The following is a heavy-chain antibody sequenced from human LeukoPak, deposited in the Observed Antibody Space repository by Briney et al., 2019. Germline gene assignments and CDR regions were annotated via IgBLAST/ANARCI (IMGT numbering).Heavy chain of an antibody. V-gene: IGHV4-59*12. Sequence: SETLSLTCTVAGGSIRSFYWSWFRQPPGRGLEWIAYVSDSGNTNYNPSLKSRVTMSVDTSKNQFSLKLSSVTAADTAAYYCARDHRYTSFDYWGQGTLVTVSS. CDR1: GGSIRSFY. CDR2: VSDSGNT. CDR3: ARDHRYTSFDY. D-gene: IGHD1-1*01. J-gene: IGHJ4*02.